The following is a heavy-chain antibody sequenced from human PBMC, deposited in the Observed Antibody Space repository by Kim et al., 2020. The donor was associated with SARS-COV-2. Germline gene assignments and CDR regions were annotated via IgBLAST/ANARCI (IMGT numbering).Heavy chain of an antibody. CDR1: GFTFSSYG. J-gene: IGHJ5*02. CDR3: ARDRWRITGTTTCWFDP. D-gene: IGHD1-20*01. V-gene: IGHV3-33*01. CDR2: IWYDGSNK. Sequence: GGSLRLSCAASGFTFSSYGMHWVRQAPGKGLEWVAVIWYDGSNKYYADSVKGRFTISRDNSKNTLYLQMNSLRAEDTAVYYCARDRWRITGTTTCWFDPWGQGTLVTVSS.